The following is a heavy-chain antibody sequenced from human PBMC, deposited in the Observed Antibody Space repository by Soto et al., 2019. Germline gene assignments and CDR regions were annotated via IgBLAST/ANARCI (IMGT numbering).Heavy chain of an antibody. CDR2: IYPGDSDT. CDR3: ALSTGLLLGPLSPPSDNWFDP. Sequence: LGESLKISCKGSGYSFTSYWIGWVRQMPGKGLEWMGIIYPGDSDTRYSPSFQGQVTISADKSISTAYLQWSSLKASDTAMYYCALSTGLLLGPLSPPSDNWFDPWGQGTLVTVSS. V-gene: IGHV5-51*01. J-gene: IGHJ5*02. D-gene: IGHD2-21*01. CDR1: GYSFTSYW.